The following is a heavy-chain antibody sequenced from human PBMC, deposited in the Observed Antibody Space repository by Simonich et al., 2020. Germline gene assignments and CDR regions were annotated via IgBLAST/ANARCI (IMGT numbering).Heavy chain of an antibody. CDR1: GGSISSSSYY. CDR3: ARHKGYCSGGSCYSHWYFDL. V-gene: IGHV4-39*01. Sequence: QLQLQESGPGLVKPSETLSLTCTVSGGSISSSSYYWGWIRQPPGKGLEWIGSIYYSGSTYYNPSIKSRVTISVDTSKNQFSLKLSSVTAADTAVYYWARHKGYCSGGSCYSHWYFDLWGRGTLVTVSS. CDR2: IYYSGST. D-gene: IGHD2-15*01. J-gene: IGHJ2*01.